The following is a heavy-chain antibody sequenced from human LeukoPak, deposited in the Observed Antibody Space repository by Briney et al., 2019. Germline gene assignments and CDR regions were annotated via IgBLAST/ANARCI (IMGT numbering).Heavy chain of an antibody. CDR3: ARDGRWDYPKCDF. J-gene: IGHJ4*02. V-gene: IGHV3-74*01. D-gene: IGHD1-7*01. CDR1: GFTFSTYW. CDR2: INIDGSST. Sequence: GSLRLSCAASGFTFSTYWMHWVRQAPGKGLVWVSRINIDGSSTSYADSVKGRFTISRDNAKNTLYLQMNSLRAKVTAGYYCARDGRWDYPKCDFWGQGTLVTVSS.